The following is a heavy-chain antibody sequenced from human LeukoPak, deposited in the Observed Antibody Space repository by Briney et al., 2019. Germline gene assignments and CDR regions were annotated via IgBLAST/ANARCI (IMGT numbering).Heavy chain of an antibody. CDR2: ISGSGGST. J-gene: IGHJ4*02. D-gene: IGHD5-18*01. CDR1: GFTFSSYA. Sequence: GGSLRLSCAASGFTFSSYAMSWVRQAPGKGLEWVSAISGSGGSTYYADSVKGRFTISRDNSKNTLYLQMNSQRAEDTAVYYCAKVGDVDTAIHYWGQGTLVTVSS. CDR3: AKVGDVDTAIHY. V-gene: IGHV3-23*01.